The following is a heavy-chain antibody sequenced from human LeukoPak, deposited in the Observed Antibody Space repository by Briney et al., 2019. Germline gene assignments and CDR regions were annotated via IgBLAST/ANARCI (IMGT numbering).Heavy chain of an antibody. J-gene: IGHJ4*02. Sequence: PSETLSLTCAVSGGSISSSNWWSWVRQPPGKGLEWIGEIYHSGSTNYNPSLKSRVTISVDKSKNQFSLKLSSVTAADTAVYYYARSAYYYDSSGYYSHFDYWGQGTLVTVSS. CDR1: GGSISSSNW. D-gene: IGHD3-22*01. V-gene: IGHV4-4*02. CDR3: ARSAYYYDSSGYYSHFDY. CDR2: IYHSGST.